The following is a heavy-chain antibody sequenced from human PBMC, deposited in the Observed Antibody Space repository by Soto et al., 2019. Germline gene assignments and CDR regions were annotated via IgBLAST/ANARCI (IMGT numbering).Heavy chain of an antibody. D-gene: IGHD3-3*01. CDR2: ISGSGGST. Sequence: GGSLRLSCAASGFTFSSYAMSWVRQAPGKGLEWVSAISGSGGSTYYADSVKGRFTISRDNSKNTLYLQMNSLRAEDTAVYYCAKESGWSGYYTGIGDMLMPFYFDYWGQGTLVTVSS. J-gene: IGHJ4*02. CDR1: GFTFSSYA. CDR3: AKESGWSGYYTGIGDMLMPFYFDY. V-gene: IGHV3-23*01.